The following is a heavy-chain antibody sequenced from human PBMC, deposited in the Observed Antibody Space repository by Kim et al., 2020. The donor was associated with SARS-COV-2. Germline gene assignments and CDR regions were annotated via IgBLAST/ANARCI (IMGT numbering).Heavy chain of an antibody. D-gene: IGHD1-7*01. CDR1: GESFSGYY. J-gene: IGHJ3*01. Sequence: SETLSLTCAVYGESFSGYYWTWIRQPPGKGLEWIGEITHSGSTTYNPSLKSRVIISVDPSKNQFSLKMTSLTAADTAVYYCAREPRYELSEGSFDLWGQGTMVTVSS. V-gene: IGHV4-34*01. CDR3: AREPRYELSEGSFDL. CDR2: ITHSGST.